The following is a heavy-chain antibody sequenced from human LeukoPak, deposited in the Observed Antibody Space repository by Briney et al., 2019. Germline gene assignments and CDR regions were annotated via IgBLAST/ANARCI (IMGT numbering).Heavy chain of an antibody. J-gene: IGHJ4*02. CDR1: GGTFSSYA. V-gene: IGHV1-69*13. CDR2: IIPIFGTA. Sequence: SVKVSCKASGGTFSSYAISWVRQAPGQGLEWMGGIIPIFGTANYAQKFQGRVTITADESTSTAYMELSSLRSEDTAVYYCAGTGTKTYYYDSSGYSYDWGQGTLVTVSS. D-gene: IGHD3-22*01. CDR3: AGTGTKTYYYDSSGYSYD.